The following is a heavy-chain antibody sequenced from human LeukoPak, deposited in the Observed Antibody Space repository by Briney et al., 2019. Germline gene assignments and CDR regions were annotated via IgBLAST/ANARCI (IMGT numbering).Heavy chain of an antibody. J-gene: IGHJ4*02. CDR2: IKQDGSEK. CDR3: VRCGV. V-gene: IGHV3-7*01. Sequence: GGSLRLSCAASGFNFSSFYMSWVRQGPGKGLEWVANIKQDGSEKYYVDSVKGRFTVSRDNAKNSLYLQMNSLRAEDTAVYYCVRCGVWGQGTLVTVSS. CDR1: GFNFSSFY. D-gene: IGHD3-10*01.